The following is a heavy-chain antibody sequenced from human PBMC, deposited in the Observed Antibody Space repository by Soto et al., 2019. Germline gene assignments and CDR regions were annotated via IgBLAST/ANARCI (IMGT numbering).Heavy chain of an antibody. CDR2: INHSGST. Sequence: QVQLQQWGAGLLKPSETLSLTCAVYGGSFSGYYWSWIRQPPGKGLEWIGEINHSGSTNYNPSLKSRVTISVDTSKNQFSLKLSSVTAADTAVYYCARVMMNCSGGSCYYFDYWGQGALVTVSS. CDR1: GGSFSGYY. V-gene: IGHV4-34*01. J-gene: IGHJ4*02. D-gene: IGHD2-15*01. CDR3: ARVMMNCSGGSCYYFDY.